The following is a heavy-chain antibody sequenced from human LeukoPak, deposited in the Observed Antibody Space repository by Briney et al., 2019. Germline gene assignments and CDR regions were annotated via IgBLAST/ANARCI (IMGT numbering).Heavy chain of an antibody. J-gene: IGHJ4*02. CDR2: VPYDGSNK. V-gene: IGHV3-30-3*01. CDR3: ARPGSGGSLDY. D-gene: IGHD2-8*02. CDR1: GFTFSSYT. Sequence: GGSLRLSCAASGFTFSSYTLHWVRQAPGKGLEWVAVVPYDGSNKYYADSVKGRFTISRDNSENTLYLQMNSLRLEDTAVYYCARPGSGGSLDYWGQGTLVTVSS.